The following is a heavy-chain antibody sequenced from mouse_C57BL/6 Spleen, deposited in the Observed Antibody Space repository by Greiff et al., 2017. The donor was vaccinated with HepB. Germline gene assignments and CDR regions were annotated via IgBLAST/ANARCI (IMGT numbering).Heavy chain of an antibody. V-gene: IGHV1-39*01. CDR1: GYSFTDYN. CDR3: ARERGQLRLRYAMDY. Sequence: LQESGPELVKPGASVKISCKASGYSFTDYNMNWVKQSNGKSLEWIGVINPNYGTTSYNQKFKGKATLTVDQSSSTAYMQLNSLTSEDSAVYYCARERGQLRLRYAMDYWGQGTSVTVSS. J-gene: IGHJ4*01. CDR2: INPNYGTT. D-gene: IGHD3-2*02.